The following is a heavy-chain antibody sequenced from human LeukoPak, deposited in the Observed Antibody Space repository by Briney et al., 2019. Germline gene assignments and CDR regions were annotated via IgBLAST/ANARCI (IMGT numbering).Heavy chain of an antibody. Sequence: PGGSLRLSCTASGFTFNSYSMNWVRQAPGKGLEWVSSTSSSSSYIYYADSVKSRFTISRDNAKKSLYLQMNRLRAEDTAVYFCARADTSDILTGYSDYWGQGTLVTVSS. V-gene: IGHV3-21*01. CDR1: GFTFNSYS. J-gene: IGHJ4*02. CDR2: TSSSSSYI. D-gene: IGHD3-9*01. CDR3: ARADTSDILTGYSDY.